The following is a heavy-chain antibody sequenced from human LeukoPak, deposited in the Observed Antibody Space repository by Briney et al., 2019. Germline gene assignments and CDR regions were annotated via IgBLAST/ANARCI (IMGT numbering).Heavy chain of an antibody. V-gene: IGHV4-38-2*02. CDR1: GYSISSGHY. CDR2: IYHSGST. D-gene: IGHD3-10*01. Sequence: PSETLSLTCAVSGYSISSGHYWGWTRQPPGEGLEWIGSIYHSGSTYYNPSLKHRFTISVDTSKNQFSLMLSSGTGADAAVYYCAREPRITMVRGGWAFDIWGQGTMVTVSS. J-gene: IGHJ3*02. CDR3: AREPRITMVRGGWAFDI.